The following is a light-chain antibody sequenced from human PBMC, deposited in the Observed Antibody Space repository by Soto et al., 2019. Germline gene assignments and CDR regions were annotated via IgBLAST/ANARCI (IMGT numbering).Light chain of an antibody. CDR3: AAWNDSLNGVV. V-gene: IGLV2-11*01. CDR2: DVS. CDR1: SSDVGGYNY. Sequence: QSVLTQPRSVSGSPGQSVTISCTGTSSDVGGYNYVSWYQQHPGKAPKLMIYDVSKRPSGVPDRFSGSKSGTSASLAISGLQPEDEADYYCAAWNDSLNGVVFGGGTKLTVL. J-gene: IGLJ2*01.